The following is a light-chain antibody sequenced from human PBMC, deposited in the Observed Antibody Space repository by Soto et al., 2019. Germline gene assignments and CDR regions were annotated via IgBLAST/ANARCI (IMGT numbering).Light chain of an antibody. CDR2: DVS. CDR1: SSDVGGYEY. Sequence: QSALTQPRSVSGSPGQTVTMSCTGTSSDVGGYEYVSWYQQFPGKAPKLMIYDVSRRPSGVPDRFSGSKSGNTASLTISGLQAEDEADYYCSSYAGSYTVAFGGGTKLTVL. V-gene: IGLV2-11*01. CDR3: SSYAGSYTVA. J-gene: IGLJ2*01.